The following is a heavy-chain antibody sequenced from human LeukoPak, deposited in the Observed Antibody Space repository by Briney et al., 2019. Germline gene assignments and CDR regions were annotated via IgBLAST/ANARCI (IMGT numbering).Heavy chain of an antibody. CDR1: GGSISSYY. V-gene: IGHV4-59*01. D-gene: IGHD3-3*01. Sequence: SETLSLTCTVSGGSISSYYWSWIRQPPGKGLEWIGYIYYSGSTNYNPSLKSRVTISVDTSKNQFSLKLSSVTAADTAVYYCARGVFRYYDFWSGDFDAFDIWGQGTMVTVSS. J-gene: IGHJ3*02. CDR3: ARGVFRYYDFWSGDFDAFDI. CDR2: IYYSGST.